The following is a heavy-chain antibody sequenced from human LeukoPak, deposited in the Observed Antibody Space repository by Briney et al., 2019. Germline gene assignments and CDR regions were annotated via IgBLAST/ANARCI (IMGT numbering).Heavy chain of an antibody. J-gene: IGHJ3*02. D-gene: IGHD4-23*01. CDR1: GGTFSSYA. CDR3: ASPDYGGIRTDDAFDI. V-gene: IGHV1-69*05. Sequence: GASVKVSCKASGGTFSSYAISWVRQAPGQGLEWMGGIIPIFGTANYAQKFQGRVTITTDESTSTAYMELSSLRSEDTAVYYCASPDYGGIRTDDAFDIWGQGTVVTVSS. CDR2: IIPIFGTA.